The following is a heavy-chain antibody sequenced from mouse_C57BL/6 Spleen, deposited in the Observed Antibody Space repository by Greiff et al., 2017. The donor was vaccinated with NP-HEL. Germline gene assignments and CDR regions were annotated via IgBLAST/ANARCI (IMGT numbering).Heavy chain of an antibody. Sequence: QSCKASGYTFTSYWMHWVKQRPGQGLEWIGEIDPSDSYTNYNQKFKGKSTLTVDKSSSTAYMQLSSLTSEDSAVYYCARYDYDEGYWGQGTTLTVSS. CDR3: ARYDYDEGY. J-gene: IGHJ2*01. CDR1: GYTFTSYW. V-gene: IGHV1-69*01. CDR2: IDPSDSYT. D-gene: IGHD2-4*01.